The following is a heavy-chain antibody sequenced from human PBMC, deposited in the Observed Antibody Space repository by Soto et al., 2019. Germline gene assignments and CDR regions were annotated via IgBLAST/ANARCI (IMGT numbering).Heavy chain of an antibody. CDR2: ISGSGGST. CDR3: AKGTQQQLVYHAFYYYYYMDV. J-gene: IGHJ6*03. Sequence: GGSLRLSCAASGFTFSSYAMSWVRQAPGKGLEWVSAISGSGGSTYYADSVKGRFTISRDNSKNTLYLQMNSLRAEDTAVYYCAKGTQQQLVYHAFYYYYYMDVWGKGTTVTVSS. CDR1: GFTFSSYA. V-gene: IGHV3-23*01. D-gene: IGHD6-13*01.